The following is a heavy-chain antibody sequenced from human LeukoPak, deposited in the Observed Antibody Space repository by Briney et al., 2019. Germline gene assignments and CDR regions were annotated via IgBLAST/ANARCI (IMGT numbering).Heavy chain of an antibody. V-gene: IGHV4-59*01. Sequence: SETLSLTCTVSGGSISSYYWSWIRQPPGKGLEWIGYIYYSGSTNYNPSLKSRVTISVDTSKNQFSLKLSSVTAADTAVYYCAREYSRRPYSRGWFDPWGQGTLDTVSS. CDR1: GGSISSYY. CDR2: IYYSGST. CDR3: AREYSRRPYSRGWFDP. J-gene: IGHJ5*02. D-gene: IGHD6-13*01.